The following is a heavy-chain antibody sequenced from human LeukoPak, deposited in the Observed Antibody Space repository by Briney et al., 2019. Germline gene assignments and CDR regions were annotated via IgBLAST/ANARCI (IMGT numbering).Heavy chain of an antibody. Sequence: GGSLRLSCAASGFTFSSYAMHRVRQAPGKGLEWVAVISYDGSNKYYADSVKGRFTISRDNSKNTLYLQMNSLRAEDTAVYYCARDRRRYSSGWYQIDYWGQGTLVTVSS. CDR2: ISYDGSNK. CDR1: GFTFSSYA. J-gene: IGHJ4*02. V-gene: IGHV3-30-3*01. D-gene: IGHD6-19*01. CDR3: ARDRRRYSSGWYQIDY.